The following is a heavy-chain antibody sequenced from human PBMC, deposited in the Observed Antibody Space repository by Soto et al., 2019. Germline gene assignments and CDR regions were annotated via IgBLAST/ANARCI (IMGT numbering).Heavy chain of an antibody. Sequence: SETLSLTCAVYGGSFSGYYWSWIRQPPGKGLEWIGEINHSGSTNYNPSLKSRVTISVDTSKNQFSLKLSSVTAADTAVYYCASSPAWSSYGGNPFNYFDYWGQGTLVTVSS. CDR3: ASSPAWSSYGGNPFNYFDY. CDR2: INHSGST. CDR1: GGSFSGYY. J-gene: IGHJ4*02. D-gene: IGHD4-17*01. V-gene: IGHV4-34*01.